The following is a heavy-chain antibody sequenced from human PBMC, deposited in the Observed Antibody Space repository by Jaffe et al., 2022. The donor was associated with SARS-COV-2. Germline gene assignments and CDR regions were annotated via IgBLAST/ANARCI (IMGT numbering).Heavy chain of an antibody. CDR1: GFTLSDYV. D-gene: IGHD6-13*01. J-gene: IGHJ4*02. Sequence: EVQLLESGGGLERPGGSLTLSCAASGFTLSDYVMTWVRQTPGKGLEWVSALSTSGTQTYYADSVRGRFTMSRDISKNTLYLQMNSLRAEDTAVYYCAKPHRRPDSRTSNLNFDDWGQGTLVTVSS. CDR2: LSTSGTQT. CDR3: AKPHRRPDSRTSNLNFDD. V-gene: IGHV3-23*01.